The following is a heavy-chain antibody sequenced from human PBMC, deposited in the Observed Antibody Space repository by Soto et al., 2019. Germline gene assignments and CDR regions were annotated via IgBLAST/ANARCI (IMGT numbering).Heavy chain of an antibody. CDR1: GGSISSYY. CDR3: AREAAARRNWFDP. CDR2: IDYSGST. D-gene: IGHD6-13*01. J-gene: IGHJ5*02. V-gene: IGHV4-59*01. Sequence: SETLSLTCTVSGGSISSYYWSWIRQPPGKGLEWIGYIDYSGSTNYNPSLKSRVTISVDTSKNQFSLKLSSVTAADTAVYYCAREAAARRNWFDPWGQGTLVTVSS.